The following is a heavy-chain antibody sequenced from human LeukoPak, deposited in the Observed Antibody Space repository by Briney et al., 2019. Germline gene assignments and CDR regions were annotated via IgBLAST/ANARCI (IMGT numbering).Heavy chain of an antibody. D-gene: IGHD2-21*01. CDR1: GFTVSGTY. V-gene: IGHV3-53*01. Sequence: GGSLRLSCAASGFTVSGTYMSWVRQAPGKGLEWVSVIYSAGDTFSADSVKGRFTISRDNSKNTVYLQMNSLRAEDTAVYYCVRDHLWAFDIWGQGTVVTVSS. J-gene: IGHJ3*02. CDR2: IYSAGDT. CDR3: VRDHLWAFDI.